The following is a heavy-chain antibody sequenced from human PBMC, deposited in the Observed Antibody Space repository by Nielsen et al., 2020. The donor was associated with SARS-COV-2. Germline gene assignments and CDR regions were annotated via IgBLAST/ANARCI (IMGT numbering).Heavy chain of an antibody. CDR3: ARVHLMAIGGVIVIYGPLPYGMDV. Sequence: GESLKISCAASGFTFSSYEMNWVRQAPGKGLEWVSYISSSGSTIYYADSVKGRFTNSRDNAKNSLYLQMNSLRDEDTAVYYCARVHLMAIGGVIVIYGPLPYGMDVWGQGTTVTVSS. V-gene: IGHV3-48*03. CDR2: ISSSGSTI. CDR1: GFTFSSYE. D-gene: IGHD3-16*02. J-gene: IGHJ6*02.